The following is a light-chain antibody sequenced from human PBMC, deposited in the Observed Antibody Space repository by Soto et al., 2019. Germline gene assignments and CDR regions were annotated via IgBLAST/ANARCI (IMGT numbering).Light chain of an antibody. Sequence: QLVLTQPASVSGSPGQSITISCTGTSSDVGGYNYVSWYQHHPGKAPKLVIYEVTNRPSGVSNRFSGSKSGNTASLTISGLQAEDEADYYCSSYTTSGTGVFGTGTQLTVL. J-gene: IGLJ7*01. CDR2: EVT. CDR3: SSYTTSGTGV. CDR1: SSDVGGYNY. V-gene: IGLV2-14*01.